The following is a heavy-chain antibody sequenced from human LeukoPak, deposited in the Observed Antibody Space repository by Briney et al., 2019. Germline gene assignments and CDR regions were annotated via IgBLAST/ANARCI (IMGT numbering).Heavy chain of an antibody. V-gene: IGHV3-74*01. Sequence: GGSLRLSCAASGFTFSSYWMHWVRQAPGKGLVWVSRINSDGSSTSYADSVKGRFTISRDNAKNTLYLQMNSLRAEDTAVYYCAREAAGRLYYYDSSGHIDCWGQGTLVTVSS. CDR2: INSDGSST. CDR3: AREAAGRLYYYDSSGHIDC. J-gene: IGHJ4*02. D-gene: IGHD3-22*01. CDR1: GFTFSSYW.